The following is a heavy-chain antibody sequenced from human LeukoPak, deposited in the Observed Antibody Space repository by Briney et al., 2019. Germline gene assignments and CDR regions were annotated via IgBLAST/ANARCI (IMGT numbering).Heavy chain of an antibody. Sequence: GGSLRLSCAASGFTASSNYMSWVRQAPGKGLEWVSVIYSGGSTYYADSVKGRFTISRDNSKNTLYLQMNSLRVEDTAVYYCAREVYCSASSCTGGVFDIWGQGTMVTVSS. D-gene: IGHD2-15*01. CDR1: GFTASSNY. CDR3: AREVYCSASSCTGGVFDI. CDR2: IYSGGST. V-gene: IGHV3-53*01. J-gene: IGHJ3*02.